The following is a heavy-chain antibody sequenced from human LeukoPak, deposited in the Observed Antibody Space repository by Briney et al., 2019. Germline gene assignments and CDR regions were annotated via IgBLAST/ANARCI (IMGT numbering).Heavy chain of an antibody. CDR3: ARDGYRLSGYFYYMGV. CDR2: ISAYNGNT. Sequence: ASVKVSCKASGYTFTSYDINWVRQATGQGLEWMGWISAYNGNTNYAQKLQGRVTMTTDTSTSTAYMELRSLRSDDTAVYYCARDGYRLSGYFYYMGVWGKGTTVTVSS. CDR1: GYTFTSYD. J-gene: IGHJ6*03. D-gene: IGHD2-2*03. V-gene: IGHV1-18*01.